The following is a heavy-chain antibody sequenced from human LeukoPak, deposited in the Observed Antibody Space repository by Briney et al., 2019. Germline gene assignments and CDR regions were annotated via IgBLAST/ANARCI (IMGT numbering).Heavy chain of an antibody. Sequence: ASVKVSCKASGYTFTSYGISWVRQAPGQGLEWMGIINPSGGSTSYAQKFQGRVTMTRDTSTSTVYMELSSLRSEDTAVYYCARTPRGYYYYGMDVWGQGTTVTVSS. V-gene: IGHV1-46*01. CDR3: ARTPRGYYYYGMDV. CDR1: GYTFTSYG. D-gene: IGHD6-6*01. CDR2: INPSGGST. J-gene: IGHJ6*02.